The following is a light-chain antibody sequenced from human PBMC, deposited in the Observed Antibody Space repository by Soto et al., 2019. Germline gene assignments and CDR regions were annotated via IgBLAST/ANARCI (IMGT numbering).Light chain of an antibody. Sequence: DILMTQSPDSLAVSLGERATINCKSSQSVVFRSNNINYLAWYQQKPGQPPKLLIYWASTRESGVPDRFSGSGSGTDFTLTISTMQAEDVAVYYCQQYYSTPLTFGQGTKVDIK. V-gene: IGKV4-1*01. CDR2: WAS. J-gene: IGKJ1*01. CDR3: QQYYSTPLT. CDR1: QSVVFRSNNINY.